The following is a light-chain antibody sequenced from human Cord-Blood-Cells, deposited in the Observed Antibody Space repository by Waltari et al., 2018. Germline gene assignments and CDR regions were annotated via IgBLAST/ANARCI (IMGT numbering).Light chain of an antibody. V-gene: IGLV1-44*01. J-gene: IGLJ3*02. CDR1: SSNIGSNT. CDR3: AAWDASLNGWV. CDR2: SNN. Sequence: QSVLTQPPSASGTPGQRVTISCSGSSSNIGSNTVNWYQQLPGTAPKLLIYSNNPRPSGVPDRFSGSTSGTSGSLAIGGLQSEDEADYYCAAWDASLNGWVFVGGTKLTVL.